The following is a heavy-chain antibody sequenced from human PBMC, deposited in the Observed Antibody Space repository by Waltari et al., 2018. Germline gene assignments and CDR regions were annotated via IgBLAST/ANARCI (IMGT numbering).Heavy chain of an antibody. V-gene: IGHV3-53*01. D-gene: IGHD1-26*01. CDR1: GFTVSPQY. Sequence: EVQLEESGGGLIQPGGSLSLSCAASGFTVSPQYMTWVRQAPGKGLAWVSVIQTGGATYYADSVKGRFTMSRDNSKNTLDLQMNSLRAEDTAVYYCARVGTHTLYGMDVWGQGTTVTVSS. J-gene: IGHJ6*02. CDR3: ARVGTHTLYGMDV. CDR2: IQTGGAT.